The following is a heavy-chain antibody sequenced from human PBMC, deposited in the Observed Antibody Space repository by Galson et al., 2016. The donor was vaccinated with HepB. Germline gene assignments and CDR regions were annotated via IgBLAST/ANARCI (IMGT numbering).Heavy chain of an antibody. D-gene: IGHD1-26*01. CDR3: ARGVGEHLRYYYYGMDV. CDR1: GGSISCGGYY. V-gene: IGHV4-31*03. J-gene: IGHJ6*04. CDR2: IYYSGST. Sequence: TLSLTCTVSGGSISCGGYYWSWIRQHPGKGLEWIGYIYYSGSTYYNPSLKSRVTISVDTSKNQFSLKLSSVTAADTAVYYCARGVGEHLRYYYYGMDVWGKGTTVTVSS.